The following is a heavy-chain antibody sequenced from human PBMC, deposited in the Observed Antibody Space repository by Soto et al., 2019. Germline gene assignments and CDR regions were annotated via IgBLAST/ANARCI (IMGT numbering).Heavy chain of an antibody. V-gene: IGHV4-31*03. D-gene: IGHD1-26*01. CDR3: TRGLDRAKLGY. J-gene: IGHJ4*02. Sequence: SEILSLTCTVSDGSIDSGSYYRSWVRQYPGKGLEWIGSIHYSGSIYYSPSLRSRLTMSADTSKNQFSLKLSSVTVADTAVYYCTRGLDRAKLGYWGQGIQVTVS. CDR2: IHYSGSI. CDR1: DGSIDSGSYY.